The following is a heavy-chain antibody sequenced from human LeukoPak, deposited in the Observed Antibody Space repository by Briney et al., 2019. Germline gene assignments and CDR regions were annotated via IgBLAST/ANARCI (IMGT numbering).Heavy chain of an antibody. Sequence: SQTLSLTCTVSGGSISSGGYYWSWIRQPPGKGLEWIGYIYHSGSTYYNPSLKSRVTISVDRSKNQFSLKLSSVTAADTAVYYCARDQAELAAAGRYFDYWGQGTLVTVSS. CDR2: IYHSGST. V-gene: IGHV4-30-2*01. CDR1: GGSISSGGYY. CDR3: ARDQAELAAAGRYFDY. D-gene: IGHD6-13*01. J-gene: IGHJ4*02.